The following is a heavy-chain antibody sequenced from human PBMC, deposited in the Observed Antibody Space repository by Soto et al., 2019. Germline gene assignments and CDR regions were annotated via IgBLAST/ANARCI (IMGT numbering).Heavy chain of an antibody. J-gene: IGHJ4*02. V-gene: IGHV3-30*18. D-gene: IGHD2-21*02. CDR3: AKSCGGDCATDY. CDR1: GFTFSSYG. Sequence: QVQLVESGGGVVQPGRSLRLSCAASGFTFSSYGMHWVRQAPGKGLEWVAVISYDGSNKYYADSVKGRFTISRDNSKNTLYLQMISLRAEDTAVYYCAKSCGGDCATDYWGQGTLVTVSS. CDR2: ISYDGSNK.